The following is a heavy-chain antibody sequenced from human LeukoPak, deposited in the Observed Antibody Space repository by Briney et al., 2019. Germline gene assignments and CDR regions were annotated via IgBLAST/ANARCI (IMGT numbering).Heavy chain of an antibody. D-gene: IGHD3-3*01. V-gene: IGHV4-4*02. J-gene: IGHJ4*02. CDR1: GDSINSLDL. CDR3: ARGGYYCTG. Sequence: PSETLSLTCTVSGDSINSLDLWGWVRQPPGKGLEWIGEMYLSGTTHSNPSVKSRVTISIDKSKNQFFLNLSSVTAADTAVYYCARGGYYCTGWGQGTLVTVSS. CDR2: MYLSGTT.